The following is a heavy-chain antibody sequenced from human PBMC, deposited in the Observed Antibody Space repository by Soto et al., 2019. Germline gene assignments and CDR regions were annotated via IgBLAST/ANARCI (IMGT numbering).Heavy chain of an antibody. CDR1: GGPFSSYA. CDR2: ITPMFGAP. V-gene: IGHV1-69*06. J-gene: IGHJ5*02. Sequence: QVQLVQSGAEVKKPGSSVKVSCTASGGPFSSYAINWVRQAPGQGLEWMGGITPMFGAPHYAQKFKGRITITADKSTNTAYMELSSLSSGDTAVYFCARVFTGRRLDPWGQATLVTVSS. D-gene: IGHD3-10*02. CDR3: ARVFTGRRLDP.